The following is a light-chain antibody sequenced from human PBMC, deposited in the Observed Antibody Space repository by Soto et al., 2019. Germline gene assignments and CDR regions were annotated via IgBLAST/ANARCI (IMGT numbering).Light chain of an antibody. Sequence: IQVTQSPSSLSASVGDRVTITCLARQDISSYLAWYQQKPGKAPTLLIYAASTLQSGVPSRFSGSGFGTDFTLTISSLQAEDFASYYCQQLRSYPSTFGGGTKVDI. V-gene: IGKV1-9*01. CDR3: QQLRSYPST. CDR1: QDISSY. J-gene: IGKJ4*01. CDR2: AAS.